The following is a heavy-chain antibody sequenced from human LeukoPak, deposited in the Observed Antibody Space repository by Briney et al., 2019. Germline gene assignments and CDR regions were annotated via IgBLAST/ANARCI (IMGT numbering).Heavy chain of an antibody. CDR3: ARTPPATQQLVLWFDP. Sequence: SETLSLTCAVYGGSFSGYYWSWIRQPPGKGLEWIGEINHSGSTNYNPSLKSRPTISLDTSKNQFSLKLMSVTAADTPADYCARTPPATQQLVLWFDPWGQGTLVTVSS. CDR2: INHSGST. J-gene: IGHJ5*02. CDR1: GGSFSGYY. V-gene: IGHV4-34*01. D-gene: IGHD6-13*01.